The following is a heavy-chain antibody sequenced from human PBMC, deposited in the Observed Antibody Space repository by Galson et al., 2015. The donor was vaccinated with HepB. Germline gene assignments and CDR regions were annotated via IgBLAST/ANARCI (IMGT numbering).Heavy chain of an antibody. D-gene: IGHD1-26*01. CDR3: ARTEWELPIYDY. CDR1: GSTFTTFA. CDR2: INTGNGNT. V-gene: IGHV1-3*04. Sequence: SVKVSCKASGSTFTTFAMHWVRQAPGQRLEWMGWINTGNGNTKYSQKFQGRVTITRDTSASTAYMELSSLRSEDTAVYYCARTEWELPIYDYWGQGTLVTVSS. J-gene: IGHJ4*02.